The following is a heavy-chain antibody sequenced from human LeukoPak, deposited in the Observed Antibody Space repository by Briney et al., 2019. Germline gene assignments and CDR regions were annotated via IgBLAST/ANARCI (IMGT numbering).Heavy chain of an antibody. V-gene: IGHV3-21*01. J-gene: IGHJ4*02. D-gene: IGHD2-21*01. CDR3: ARHEFASPFDS. CDR1: GSTFSSYS. Sequence: GGSLRLSCAASGSTFSSYSMNWVRQAPGKGLEWVSSISSSSSYKYYADSVKGRFTISRDNAKNSLDLQMNSLRAEDTAVYYCARHEFASPFDSWGQGTLVTVSS. CDR2: ISSSSSYK.